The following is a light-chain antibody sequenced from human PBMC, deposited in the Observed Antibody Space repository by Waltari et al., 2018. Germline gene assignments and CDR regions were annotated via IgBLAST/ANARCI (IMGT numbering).Light chain of an antibody. CDR2: HAS. CDR3: QQYYDGRT. V-gene: IGKV3-15*01. J-gene: IGKJ2*01. Sequence: EIVMTQSPATLSVSPGERATLSCRASQSISIYLAWFQQKPGQAPRLLIYHASTRATCIPARFSGSGSGTEFTLTISSLQSEDFAVYYCQQYYDGRTFGQGTKLEIK. CDR1: QSISIY.